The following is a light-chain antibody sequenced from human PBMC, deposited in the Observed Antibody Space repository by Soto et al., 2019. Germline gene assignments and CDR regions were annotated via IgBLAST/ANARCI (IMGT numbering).Light chain of an antibody. CDR2: DAS. V-gene: IGKV3-15*01. J-gene: IGKJ1*01. CDR3: QQANDWPPT. Sequence: RVMMQSPVSLSVSPGERVTLSCRASQPISNNLAWYQQKPGQAPRLLIFDASTRATGIPARFSGSGSGTEFTLTISSLQSEDFATYYCQQANDWPPTFGQGT. CDR1: QPISNN.